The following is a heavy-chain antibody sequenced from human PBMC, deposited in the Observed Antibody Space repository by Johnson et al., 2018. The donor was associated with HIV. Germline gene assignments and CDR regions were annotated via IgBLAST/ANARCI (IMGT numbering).Heavy chain of an antibody. Sequence: VQLVESGGGVVRPGDSLRLSCVASGFTFDDYGMNWVRLVPGKGLEWVAGINWNSGRTGSADSLKGRFTISRDNAKNSLYLQMNSLRAEDTALYYCARGRLAARPHAFDIWGQGTIVTVSS. V-gene: IGHV3-20*04. D-gene: IGHD6-6*01. CDR3: ARGRLAARPHAFDI. CDR2: INWNSGRT. CDR1: GFTFDDYG. J-gene: IGHJ3*02.